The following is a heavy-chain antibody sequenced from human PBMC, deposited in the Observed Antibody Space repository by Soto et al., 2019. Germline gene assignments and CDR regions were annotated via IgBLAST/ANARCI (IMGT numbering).Heavy chain of an antibody. Sequence: GGSMRLSCAASGFKISSNYMSWVRQAPGKGLEWVSVIYSGGSTYYADSVKGRFTISRDNSKNTLYLQMNSLRTEDTAVYYCAKMYSSGWSPRNGHWGQGTLVSVPS. CDR2: IYSGGST. J-gene: IGHJ4*02. V-gene: IGHV3-53*05. D-gene: IGHD6-19*01. CDR1: GFKISSNY. CDR3: AKMYSSGWSPRNGH.